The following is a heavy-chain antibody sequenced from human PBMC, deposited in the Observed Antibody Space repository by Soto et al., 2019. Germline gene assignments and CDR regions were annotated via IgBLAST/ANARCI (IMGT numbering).Heavy chain of an antibody. CDR3: ARGYCSGGNCYPGMDV. D-gene: IGHD2-15*01. V-gene: IGHV1-69*13. Sequence: SLKVSCKASGGTFSTHAIIWVRQAPGHGLEWMGGIIPISGTTYYTQKFQGRVTITADEPTSTAFMELSSLKSEDTAVFYCARGYCSGGNCYPGMDVWGQGTMVTVSS. J-gene: IGHJ6*02. CDR2: IIPISGTT. CDR1: GGTFSTHA.